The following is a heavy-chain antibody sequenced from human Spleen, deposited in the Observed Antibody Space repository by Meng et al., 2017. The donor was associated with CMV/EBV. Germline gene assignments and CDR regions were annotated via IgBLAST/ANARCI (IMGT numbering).Heavy chain of an antibody. D-gene: IGHD4-17*01. CDR3: ARLAAHDYGDSEEDY. V-gene: IGHV1-2*02. J-gene: IGHJ4*02. CDR1: GYTFTGYY. Sequence: ASVKVSCKASGYTFTGYYMHWLRQAPGQGLEWMGWINPNSGGTNYAQNFQDRVTMSTDTSISTAYVDLSRLVVDDTAVYYCARLAAHDYGDSEEDYWGQGTLVTVSS. CDR2: INPNSGGT.